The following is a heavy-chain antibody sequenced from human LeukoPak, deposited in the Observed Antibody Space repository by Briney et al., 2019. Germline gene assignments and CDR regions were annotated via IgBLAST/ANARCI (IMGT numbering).Heavy chain of an antibody. Sequence: GASVKVSCKASGYTFTSYGISWVRQAQAPGLEWMGWISAYNGNTNYAQKLQGRVTMTTDTSTSTAYMELRSLRSDDTAVYYCARDRATTVTTWAEIDYWGQGTLVTVSS. V-gene: IGHV1-18*01. CDR3: ARDRATTVTTWAEIDY. D-gene: IGHD4-17*01. CDR2: ISAYNGNT. CDR1: GYTFTSYG. J-gene: IGHJ4*02.